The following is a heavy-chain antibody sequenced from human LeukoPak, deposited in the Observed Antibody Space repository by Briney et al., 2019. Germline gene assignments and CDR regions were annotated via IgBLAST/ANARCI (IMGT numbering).Heavy chain of an antibody. CDR1: GFTFSNYW. Sequence: GGSLRLSCAASGFTFSNYWMTWVRQAPGKGLEWVANMNQDGSEKYCVDSVKGRFTISRDNAKNSLYLQMNSLRAEDTAVYYCARGHYDMDVWSQGTTATVSS. J-gene: IGHJ6*02. CDR2: MNQDGSEK. CDR3: ARGHYDMDV. V-gene: IGHV3-7*04.